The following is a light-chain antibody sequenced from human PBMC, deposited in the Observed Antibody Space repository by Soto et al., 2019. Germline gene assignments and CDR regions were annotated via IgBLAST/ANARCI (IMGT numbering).Light chain of an antibody. Sequence: EIVLTQSPGTLSLSPGERATLSCRASRSVSSSYLGWYQQKPGQAPRLLIYGASSRATGIPDRFSGSGSGTDFTLAISRLEPEDSAVYYCQQYGGSPPYTFGQGTKLEI. V-gene: IGKV3-20*01. CDR3: QQYGGSPPYT. CDR1: RSVSSSY. J-gene: IGKJ2*01. CDR2: GAS.